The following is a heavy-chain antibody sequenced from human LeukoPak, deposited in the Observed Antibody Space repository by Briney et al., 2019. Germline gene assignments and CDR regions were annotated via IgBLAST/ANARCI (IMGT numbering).Heavy chain of an antibody. CDR3: ETSRIGGSMASFDY. V-gene: IGHV3-21*04. J-gene: IGHJ4*02. CDR2: ISSSSSYI. D-gene: IGHD1-26*01. Sequence: PGGSLRLSCAASGFTFSSYSMNWVRQAPGKGLEWVSSISSSSSYIYYADSVKGRFTISRDNAKNSLYLQMNSLRAEDTAVYAKETSRIGGSMASFDYWGQGTLATVSS. CDR1: GFTFSSYS.